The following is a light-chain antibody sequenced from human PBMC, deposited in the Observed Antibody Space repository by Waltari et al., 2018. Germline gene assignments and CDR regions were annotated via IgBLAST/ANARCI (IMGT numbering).Light chain of an antibody. J-gene: IGKJ4*01. CDR1: QSVLKSSPKKNY. CDR3: QQYYNAPVT. V-gene: IGKV4-1*01. CDR2: WSS. Sequence: EIVMTQSPESLAVSLGERATINCKSSQSVLKSSPKKNYLAWYQHRPGQPPKLLFYWSSTRESGVPDRFSTSGSGTDFTLTISSLQAEDVAVYYCQQYYNAPVTFGGGTKMEIK.